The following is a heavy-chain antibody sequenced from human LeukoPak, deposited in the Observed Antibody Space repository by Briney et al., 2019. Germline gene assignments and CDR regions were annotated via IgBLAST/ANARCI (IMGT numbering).Heavy chain of an antibody. CDR1: GFTFSSYA. V-gene: IGHV3-23*01. CDR3: ARHPNPTMIVVLSDAFDI. CDR2: ISGSGGST. Sequence: PGGSLRLSCAASGFTFSSYAMSWVRQAPGKGLEWVSAISGSGGSTYYADSVKGRFTISRDNAKNSLYLQMNSLRAEDTAVYYCARHPNPTMIVVLSDAFDIWGQGTMVTVSS. D-gene: IGHD3-22*01. J-gene: IGHJ3*02.